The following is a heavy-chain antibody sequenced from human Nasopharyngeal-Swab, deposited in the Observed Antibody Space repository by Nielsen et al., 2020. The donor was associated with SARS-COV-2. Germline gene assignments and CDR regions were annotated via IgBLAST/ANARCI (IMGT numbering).Heavy chain of an antibody. V-gene: IGHV3-48*03. D-gene: IGHD3-22*01. J-gene: IGHJ5*02. CDR3: ARKGLYDSSGYPFDP. Sequence: GGSLRLSCVASGFTFSSYEMNWVRQAPGKGLEWVSYISSSGSTIYYADSVKGRFTISRDNAKNSLYLQMNSLRAEDTAVYYCARKGLYDSSGYPFDPWGQGTLVTVSS. CDR1: GFTFSSYE. CDR2: ISSSGSTI.